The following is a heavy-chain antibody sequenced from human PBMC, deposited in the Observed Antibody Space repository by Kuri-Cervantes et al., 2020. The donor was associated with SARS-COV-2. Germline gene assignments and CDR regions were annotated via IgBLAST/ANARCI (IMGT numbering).Heavy chain of an antibody. CDR1: GGSISSYY. CDR2: IYTSGST. Sequence: SETLSLTCTVSGGSISSYYWSWIRQPAGKGLEWIGRIYTSGSTNYNPSPKSRVTMSVDTSKNQFSLKLSSVTAADTAVYYCARVGYSSGRHDYWEQGTLVTVSS. D-gene: IGHD5-18*01. CDR3: ARVGYSSGRHDY. V-gene: IGHV4-4*07. J-gene: IGHJ4*02.